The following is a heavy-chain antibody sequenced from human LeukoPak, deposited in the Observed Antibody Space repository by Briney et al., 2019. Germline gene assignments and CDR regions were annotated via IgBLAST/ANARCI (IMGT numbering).Heavy chain of an antibody. CDR1: GGSISSYY. Sequence: SETLSLTCTGSGGSISSYYWSWIRQPAGKGLEWIGRIYTSGSTNYNPSLKSRVTMSVDTSKNQFSLKVTSMTAADTAVYYCAREHYYDSSGYHDYWGQGTLVTVSS. V-gene: IGHV4-4*07. CDR3: AREHYYDSSGYHDY. CDR2: IYTSGST. D-gene: IGHD3-22*01. J-gene: IGHJ4*02.